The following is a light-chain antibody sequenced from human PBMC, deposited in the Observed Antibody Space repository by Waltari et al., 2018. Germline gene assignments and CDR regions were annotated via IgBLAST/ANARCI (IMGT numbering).Light chain of an antibody. V-gene: IGLV2-23*01. Sequence: QSALTQPASVSGSPGPSITISCTGTSSDVGRYNLVSWYQQHPGKAPKLMIYEGSKRPSGVSNRFSGSKSGNTASLTSSGLQAEDEADYYCCSYAGSSTVVFGGGTKLTVL. CDR3: CSYAGSSTVV. CDR1: SSDVGRYNL. CDR2: EGS. J-gene: IGLJ2*01.